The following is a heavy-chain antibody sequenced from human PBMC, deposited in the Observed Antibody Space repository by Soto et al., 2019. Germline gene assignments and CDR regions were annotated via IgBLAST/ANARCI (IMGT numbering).Heavy chain of an antibody. Sequence: ASVKVSCKASGYTFTSYGISWVRQAPGQGLEWMGWISAYNGNTNYAQKLQGRVTMTTDTSTSTAYMELRSLRSDDTAVYYCARTVVVPAANFGCFAPWGQGTLVTVSS. V-gene: IGHV1-18*01. J-gene: IGHJ5*02. CDR3: ARTVVVPAANFGCFAP. CDR2: ISAYNGNT. CDR1: GYTFTSYG. D-gene: IGHD2-2*01.